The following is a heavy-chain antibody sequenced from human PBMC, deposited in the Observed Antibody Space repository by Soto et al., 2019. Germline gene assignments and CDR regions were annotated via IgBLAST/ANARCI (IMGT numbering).Heavy chain of an antibody. D-gene: IGHD3-16*01. CDR1: VVIFSESD. CDR2: SGNNGRDI. J-gene: IGHJ6*02. V-gene: IGHV3-48*03. CDR3: VRDPGPMYYALDA. Sequence: PGESLRLSCRVSVVIFSESDFNWVRQAPGKGMESVSYSGNNGRDIYDEDSVPGSFTISREEENSTLYLELNSLRAEDTAVYYCVRDPGPMYYALDAWGQGTMVTVSS.